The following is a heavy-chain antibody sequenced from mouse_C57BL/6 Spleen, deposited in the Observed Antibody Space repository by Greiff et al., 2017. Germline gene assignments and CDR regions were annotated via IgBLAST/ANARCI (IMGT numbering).Heavy chain of an antibody. CDR1: GYAFSSYW. Sequence: QVQLQQSGAELVKPGASVKISCKASGYAFSSYWMNWVKQRPGKGLEWIGQIYPGDGDTNYNGKFKGKATLTADKSSSTAYMQLSSLTSEDSAVYFCARGTTVVAKDYWGQCTTLTVSS. CDR3: ARGTTVVAKDY. V-gene: IGHV1-80*01. CDR2: IYPGDGDT. D-gene: IGHD1-1*01. J-gene: IGHJ2*01.